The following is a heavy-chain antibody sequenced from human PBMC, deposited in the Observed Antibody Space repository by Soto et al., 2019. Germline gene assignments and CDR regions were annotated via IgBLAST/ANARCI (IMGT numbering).Heavy chain of an antibody. CDR1: GFTFSSYA. D-gene: IGHD6-19*01. CDR3: AKGWQWLVLPY. CDR2: ISGSGGST. J-gene: IGHJ4*02. Sequence: EVQLLESGGGLVQPGGSLRLSCAASGFTFSSYAMSWVRQAPGKGLEWVSAISGSGGSTYYADSVKGRFTISRDNSKNTRYLQMNSLRAEDTAVYYGAKGWQWLVLPYWGQGTLVTVSS. V-gene: IGHV3-23*01.